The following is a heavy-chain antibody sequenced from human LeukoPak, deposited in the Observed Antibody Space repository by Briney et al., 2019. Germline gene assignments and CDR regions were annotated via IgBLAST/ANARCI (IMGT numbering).Heavy chain of an antibody. CDR1: GYTFTDYY. D-gene: IGHD2-8*01. Sequence: ASVKVSCKASGYTFTDYYMHWVRQAPGQGLEWMGWINPNSGGTNYAQNFQGRVTVTRDTSISTGYMELRSLRSDDTAIYYCARDEDADPENALDIWGQGTMVTVSS. V-gene: IGHV1-2*02. CDR3: ARDEDADPENALDI. CDR2: INPNSGGT. J-gene: IGHJ3*02.